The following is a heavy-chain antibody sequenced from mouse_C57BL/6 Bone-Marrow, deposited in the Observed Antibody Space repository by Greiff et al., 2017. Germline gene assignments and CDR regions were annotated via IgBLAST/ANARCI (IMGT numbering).Heavy chain of an antibody. CDR1: GYTFTSYW. CDR3: ESGASLRDGPNWYFDG. V-gene: IGHV1-55*01. J-gene: IGHJ1*03. D-gene: IGHD1-2*01. CDR2: IYPGSGST. Sequence: VQLQQPGAELVKPGASVKMSCKASGYTFTSYWITWVKQRPGQGLGWIGDIYPGSGSTNYNEKFKSKATLTVDTSSSTAYMQLSSLTSEASAVYYFESGASLRDGPNWYFDGWGTGTTVTVSS.